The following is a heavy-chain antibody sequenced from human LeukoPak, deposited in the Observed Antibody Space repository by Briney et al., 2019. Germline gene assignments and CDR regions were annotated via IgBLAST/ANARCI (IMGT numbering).Heavy chain of an antibody. Sequence: GRSLRLSCAASGFTFSSYGMHWVRQAPGKGLEWVAVISYDGSNKYYADSVKGRFTISRDNSKNTLYLQMNSLRAEDTAVYYCAKDESSTWPRANDYWGQGTLVTVSS. J-gene: IGHJ4*02. CDR2: ISYDGSNK. V-gene: IGHV3-30*18. CDR1: GFTFSSYG. CDR3: AKDESSTWPRANDY. D-gene: IGHD6-13*01.